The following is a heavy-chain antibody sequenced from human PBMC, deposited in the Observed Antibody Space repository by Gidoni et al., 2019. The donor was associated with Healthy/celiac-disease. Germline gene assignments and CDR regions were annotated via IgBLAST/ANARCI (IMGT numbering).Heavy chain of an antibody. CDR3: AKDMGTGYCSGGSCYGDGFDY. D-gene: IGHD2-15*01. J-gene: IGHJ4*02. V-gene: IGHV3-43*01. CDR1: GFTFAAYT. CDR2: ISWDGGST. Sequence: EVQLVESGGVVVQPGGSLRPYCAASGFTFAAYTLHWVRQAPGKGLEWVSLISWDGGSTYYADSVKGRFTISRDNSKNSLYLQMNSLRTEDTALYYCAKDMGTGYCSGGSCYGDGFDYWGQGTLVTVSS.